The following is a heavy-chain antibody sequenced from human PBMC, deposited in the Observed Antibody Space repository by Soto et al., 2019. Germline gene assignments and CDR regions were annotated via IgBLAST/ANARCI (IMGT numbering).Heavy chain of an antibody. CDR2: INPSGGST. CDR1: GYTFTSYY. D-gene: IGHD6-19*01. CDR3: ARDPSRSSEGRDWFDP. J-gene: IGHJ5*02. V-gene: IGHV1-46*01. Sequence: ASVKVSCKASGYTFTSYYMHWVRQAPGQGLEWIGIINPSGGSTSYAQKFQGRVTMTRDTSTSTVYMELSSLRSEDTAVYYCARDPSRSSEGRDWFDPWGQGTLVTVSS.